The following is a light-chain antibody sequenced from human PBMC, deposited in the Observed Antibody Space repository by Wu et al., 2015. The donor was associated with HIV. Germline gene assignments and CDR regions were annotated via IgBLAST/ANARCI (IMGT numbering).Light chain of an antibody. CDR2: GPS. CDR3: QQYNNWPPRYS. V-gene: IGKV3D-15*01. Sequence: EIMMTQSPVTLSVFPGERATLSCRASQSISSNLAWYQQKRGQAPRLLIYGPSTRANGIPARFSGSGSGTELTLTINNVQSEDFGVYYCQQYNNWPPRYSFGQGTKLEI. J-gene: IGKJ2*03. CDR1: QSISSN.